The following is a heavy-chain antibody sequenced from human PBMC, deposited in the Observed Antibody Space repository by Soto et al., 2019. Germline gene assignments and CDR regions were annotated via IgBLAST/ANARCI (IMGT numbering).Heavy chain of an antibody. CDR2: INHSGST. D-gene: IGHD2-21*01. CDR1: GGSFSGYY. CDR3: AAMGGAYCGGDCYSAPGDATIDY. J-gene: IGHJ4*02. Sequence: SETLSLTCAVYGGSFSGYYWSWIRQPPGKGLEWIGKINHSGSTNYNPSLKSRVTISVDTSKNQFSLKLSSVTAADTAVYYCAAMGGAYCGGDCYSAPGDATIDYWGQGTLVTVSS. V-gene: IGHV4-34*01.